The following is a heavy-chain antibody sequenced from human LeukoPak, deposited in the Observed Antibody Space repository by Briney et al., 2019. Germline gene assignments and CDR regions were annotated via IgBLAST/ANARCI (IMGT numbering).Heavy chain of an antibody. CDR3: ASSIRYYDFWSGYYTSYYFDY. CDR1: GYSFTSYW. Sequence: GESLKISCKGSGYSFTSYWIGWVRQMPGKGLEWMGIIYPGDSDTRYSPSFQGQVTILADKSISTAYLQWSSLKASDTAMYYCASSIRYYDFWSGYYTSYYFDYWGQGTLVTVSS. J-gene: IGHJ4*02. D-gene: IGHD3-3*01. CDR2: IYPGDSDT. V-gene: IGHV5-51*01.